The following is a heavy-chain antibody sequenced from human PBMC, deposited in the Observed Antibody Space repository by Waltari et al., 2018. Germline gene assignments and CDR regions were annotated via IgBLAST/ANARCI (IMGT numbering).Heavy chain of an antibody. CDR3: ARGPYNILTAFDF. CDR2: IYNNGTT. V-gene: IGHV4-61*02. D-gene: IGHD3-9*01. J-gene: IGHJ4*02. Sequence: QVQLQESGPGLVKPSQTLSLTCTVSGGSISSGDSYWNWIRQPAGKGLGWSGRIYNNGTTTYNPSLKSRFTISVDRSKNQFSLNLSSVTAADTAVYFCARGPYNILTAFDFWAQGTLVTVSS. CDR1: GGSISSGDSY.